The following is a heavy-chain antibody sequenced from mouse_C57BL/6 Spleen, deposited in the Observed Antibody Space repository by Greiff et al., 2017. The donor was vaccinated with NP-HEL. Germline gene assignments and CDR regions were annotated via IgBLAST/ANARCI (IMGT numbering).Heavy chain of an antibody. D-gene: IGHD6-5*01. V-gene: IGHV1-52*01. Sequence: QVQLQQPGAELVRPGSSVKLSCKASGYTFTSYWMHWVKQRPIQGLEWIGNIDPSDSETHYNQKFKDKATLTVDKSSSTAYMQLSSLTSEDSAVYYCARGGITPPMAMDYWGQGTSVTVSS. CDR3: ARGGITPPMAMDY. CDR1: GYTFTSYW. J-gene: IGHJ4*01. CDR2: IDPSDSET.